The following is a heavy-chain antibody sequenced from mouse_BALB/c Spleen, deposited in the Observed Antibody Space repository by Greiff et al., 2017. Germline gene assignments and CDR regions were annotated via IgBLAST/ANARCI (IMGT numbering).Heavy chain of an antibody. D-gene: IGHD2-14*01. CDR2: IYPGNGDT. CDR3: ARRYCGYAMDY. Sequence: QVQLQQPGAELVKPGASVKMSCKSSGYTFSSYNMHWVKQTSGQGLEWIGAIYPGNGDTSYSQKFKGKATLTADKSSSTAYMQLSSLTTEDSAVYYCARRYCGYAMDYWGRGTSVTVSS. J-gene: IGHJ4*01. V-gene: IGHV1-12*01. CDR1: GYTFSSYN.